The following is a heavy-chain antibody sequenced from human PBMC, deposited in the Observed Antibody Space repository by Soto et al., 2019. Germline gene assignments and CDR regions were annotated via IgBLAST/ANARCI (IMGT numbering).Heavy chain of an antibody. CDR2: TYYRSKWYN. CDR3: ERGGQYRGRIFDH. D-gene: IGHD1-26*01. J-gene: IGHJ4*02. CDR1: GDSVSSNSAA. V-gene: IGHV6-1*01. Sequence: QVQLQQSGPGLVKPSPTLSVTCGISGDSVSSNSAAWNWLRQSPSRGLEWLGRTYYRSKWYNDYAISMENRITINTYTSKNHFTLQLNVVTPEDTAVYFCERGGQYRGRIFDHGGQGTLVTVSS.